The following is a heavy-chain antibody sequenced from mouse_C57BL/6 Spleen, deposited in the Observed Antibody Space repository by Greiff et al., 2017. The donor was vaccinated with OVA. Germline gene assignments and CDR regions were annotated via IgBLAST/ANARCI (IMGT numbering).Heavy chain of an antibody. CDR2: IRLKSDNYAT. J-gene: IGHJ1*03. CDR1: GFTFSNYW. Sequence: EVKLMESGGGLVQPGGSMKLSCVASGFTFSNYWMNWVRQSPEKGLEWVAQIRLKSDNYATHYAESVKGRFTISRDESKSSVYRQMNILRAEDTGIYYCTGGLYYGGSSWYFDVWGTGTTVTVSS. D-gene: IGHD1-1*01. V-gene: IGHV6-3*01. CDR3: TGGLYYGGSSWYFDV.